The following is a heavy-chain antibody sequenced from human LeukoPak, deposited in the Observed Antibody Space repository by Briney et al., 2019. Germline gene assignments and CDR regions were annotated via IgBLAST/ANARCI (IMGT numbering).Heavy chain of an antibody. V-gene: IGHV4-38-2*02. CDR1: GYSINSGFY. CDR3: AREEAVATSAAIQD. J-gene: IGHJ1*01. Sequence: PSETLSLTCAVSGYSINSGFYWSWIRQAPGRGLEYIGNIYHTGSTYYRPSLKSRVTISVDTAKNQFSLGLSSVTAADTAVYYCAREEAVATSAAIQDWGLGTLVTVSS. D-gene: IGHD6-25*01. CDR2: IYHTGST.